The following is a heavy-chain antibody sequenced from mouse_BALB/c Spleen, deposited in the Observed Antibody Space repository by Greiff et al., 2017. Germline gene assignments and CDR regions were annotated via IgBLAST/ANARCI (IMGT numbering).Heavy chain of an antibody. Sequence: EVQRVESGGGLVKPGGSLKLSCAASGFTFSSYAMSWVRQTPEKRLEWVASISSGGSTYYPDSVKGRFTISRDNARNILYLQMSSLRSEDTAMYYCARGLDGYYGGYYAMDYWGQGTSVTVSS. D-gene: IGHD2-3*01. CDR1: GFTFSSYA. V-gene: IGHV5-6-5*01. CDR2: ISSGGST. CDR3: ARGLDGYYGGYYAMDY. J-gene: IGHJ4*01.